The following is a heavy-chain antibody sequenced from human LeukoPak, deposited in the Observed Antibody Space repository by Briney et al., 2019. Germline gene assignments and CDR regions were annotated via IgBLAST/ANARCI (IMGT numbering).Heavy chain of an antibody. CDR2: IYSGGST. V-gene: IGHV3-53*01. J-gene: IGHJ4*02. CDR1: GFTVSSNY. D-gene: IGHD6-13*01. Sequence: GGSLRLSCAASGFTVSSNYMSWVRQAPGKGLEWVSVIYSGGSTYYADSVKDRFTISRDNSKNTLYLQMNSLRAEDTAVYYCASGLNKAAGEEVRDYWGQGTLVTVSS. CDR3: ASGLNKAAGEEVRDY.